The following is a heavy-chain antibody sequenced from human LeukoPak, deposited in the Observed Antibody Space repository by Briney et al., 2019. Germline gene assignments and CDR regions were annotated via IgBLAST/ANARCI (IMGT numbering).Heavy chain of an antibody. D-gene: IGHD3-9*01. V-gene: IGHV4-59*01. J-gene: IGHJ4*02. CDR2: IYYSGST. CDR1: GFTFSSYT. CDR3: ARTPGWDPDYFDY. Sequence: GSLRLSCTASGFTFSSYTMSWIRQPPGKGLEWIGYIYYSGSTNYNPSLKSRVTISVDTSKNQFSLKLSSVTAADTAVYYCARTPGWDPDYFDYWGQGTLVTVSS.